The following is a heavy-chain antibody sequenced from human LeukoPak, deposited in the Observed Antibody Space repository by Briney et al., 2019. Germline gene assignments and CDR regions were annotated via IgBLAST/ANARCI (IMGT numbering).Heavy chain of an antibody. CDR2: ISSSSSYI. J-gene: IGHJ5*02. Sequence: PGGSLRLSCAASGFTFNSYSMNWVRQAPGKGLEWVSSISSSSSYIYYADSVKGRFTISRDNAKNSLYLQMNSLRAEDTAVYYCARDLTYGGNVNWFDPWGQGTLVTVSS. V-gene: IGHV3-21*01. CDR3: ARDLTYGGNVNWFDP. D-gene: IGHD4-23*01. CDR1: GFTFNSYS.